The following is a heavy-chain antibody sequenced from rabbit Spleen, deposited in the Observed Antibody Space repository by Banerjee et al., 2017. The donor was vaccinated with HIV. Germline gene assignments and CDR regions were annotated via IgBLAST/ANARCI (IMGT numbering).Heavy chain of an antibody. Sequence: EQLEESGGGLVKPEGSLTLTCKASGVSFSDKDVMCWVRQAPGKGLEWITCINTATVKAVYATWAKGRFTISRTSSTTVTLQMTSLTVADTAIYFCARDLIGVIGWNFNLWGPGTLVTVS. CDR3: ARDLIGVIGWNFNL. D-gene: IGHD1-1*01. CDR2: INTATVKA. J-gene: IGHJ4*01. CDR1: GVSFSDKDV. V-gene: IGHV1S45*01.